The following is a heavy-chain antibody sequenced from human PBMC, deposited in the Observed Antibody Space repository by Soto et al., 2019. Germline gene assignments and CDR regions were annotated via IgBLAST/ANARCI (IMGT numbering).Heavy chain of an antibody. CDR3: AKARLGGNFDY. V-gene: IGHV3-23*01. Sequence: EVQLLDSGGGLVQPGGSLRLSCAASGFTFNNYAMNWVRQAPGKGLEWVATISGTGGSTYYADSVKGRFTISRDNSKNTLYLQMNRLRVEDTAVYYCAKARLGGNFDYWGKRTQVTVSS. CDR1: GFTFNNYA. D-gene: IGHD6-25*01. CDR2: ISGTGGST. J-gene: IGHJ4*02.